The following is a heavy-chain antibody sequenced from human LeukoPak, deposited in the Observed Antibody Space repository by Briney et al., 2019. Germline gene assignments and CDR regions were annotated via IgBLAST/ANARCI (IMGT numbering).Heavy chain of an antibody. Sequence: PGGSLRLSCAASGFTFSSCAMNWVRQAPGKGLEWVSTISGSGGSTYYADSVKGRFTISRDNSKNTLYLQMNSLRAEDTAVYYCATAPSGSYFDYWGQGTLVTVSS. CDR2: ISGSGGST. CDR1: GFTFSSCA. D-gene: IGHD1-26*01. J-gene: IGHJ4*02. V-gene: IGHV3-23*01. CDR3: ATAPSGSYFDY.